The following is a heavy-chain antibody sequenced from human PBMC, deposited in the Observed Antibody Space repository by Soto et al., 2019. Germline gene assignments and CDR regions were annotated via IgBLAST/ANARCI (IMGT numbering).Heavy chain of an antibody. V-gene: IGHV3-30-3*01. Sequence: QVQLVESVGGVVQPGRSLRLPCAASGFTFSSYAMPWVRQAPGKGLGWVAVISYDGSNKYDADSVTGRFTIARDNSKNPLHLHMNSLRAEDTAVYYCARGGRIDEQLVRDFDYWGQGTLVTVSS. CDR2: ISYDGSNK. J-gene: IGHJ4*02. CDR1: GFTFSSYA. CDR3: ARGGRIDEQLVRDFDY. D-gene: IGHD6-6*01.